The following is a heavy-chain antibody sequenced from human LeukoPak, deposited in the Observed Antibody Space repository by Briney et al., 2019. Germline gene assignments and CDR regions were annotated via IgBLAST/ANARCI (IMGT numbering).Heavy chain of an antibody. J-gene: IGHJ4*02. V-gene: IGHV3-33*01. CDR1: GFTFSSYG. D-gene: IGHD3-22*01. Sequence: GGSLRLSCAASGFTFSSYGMHWVRQAPGKGLEWVAVIWYDGSNKYYADSVKGRFTISRDNSKNTLYLQMNSLRAEDTAVYYCTSSYATPGYSSGSFDDWGQGALVIVSS. CDR2: IWYDGSNK. CDR3: TSSYATPGYSSGSFDD.